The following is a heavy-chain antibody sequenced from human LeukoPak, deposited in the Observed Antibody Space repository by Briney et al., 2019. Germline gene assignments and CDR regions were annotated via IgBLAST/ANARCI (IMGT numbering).Heavy chain of an antibody. Sequence: ETLSLTCTVSGYSISSGFYWGWIRQPPGKGLEWVANIKQDGSDKYYVDSVKGRFTISRDNSKKSMYLQMNSLRAEDTAVYYCARDQISMVRGVVIKDHYYYYMDVWGKGTTVTVSS. CDR3: ARDQISMVRGVVIKDHYYYYMDV. J-gene: IGHJ6*03. CDR2: IKQDGSDK. V-gene: IGHV3-7*01. D-gene: IGHD3-10*01. CDR1: GYSISSGF.